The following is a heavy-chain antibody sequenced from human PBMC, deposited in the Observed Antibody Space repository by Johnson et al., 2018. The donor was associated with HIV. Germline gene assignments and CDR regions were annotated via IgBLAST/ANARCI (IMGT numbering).Heavy chain of an antibody. Sequence: QVQLVESGGGVVQPGGSLRLSCAASGFTFSSYGMHWVRQAPGKGLEWVSVIYSGGSTYYADSVKGRFTISRDNSKNTLYLQMNSLRVEDTAVYYCASEVRGVLDIWGQGTMVTVSS. CDR2: IYSGGST. D-gene: IGHD3-10*01. J-gene: IGHJ3*02. V-gene: IGHV3-NL1*01. CDR3: ASEVRGVLDI. CDR1: GFTFSSYG.